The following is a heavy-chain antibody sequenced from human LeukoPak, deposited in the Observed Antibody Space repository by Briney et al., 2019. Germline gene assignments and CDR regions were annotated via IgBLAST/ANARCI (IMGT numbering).Heavy chain of an antibody. Sequence: GESLKISCETSGYSFTSNWIAWVRQMPGKGLEWMGIIYSPSFQGQVTISADKSISTAYLQWSSLKASDTAMYYCARRRDLYSGSYYPFDYWGQGTLVTVSS. CDR2: IY. D-gene: IGHD1-26*01. J-gene: IGHJ4*02. CDR1: GYSFTSNW. CDR3: ARRRDLYSGSYYPFDY. V-gene: IGHV5-51*01.